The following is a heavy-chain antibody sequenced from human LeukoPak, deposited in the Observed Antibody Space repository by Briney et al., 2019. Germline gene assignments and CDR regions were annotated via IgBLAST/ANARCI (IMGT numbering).Heavy chain of an antibody. Sequence: GGSLRLSCAASGFTFRSYGMHWVRQAPGKGLEWVAVISYDGSDKYYADSVKGRFTISRDNSKNTLDLQMISLRAEDTAVYYCARDQGTWGYGYNFDYWGQGTLVTVSS. CDR1: GFTFRSYG. V-gene: IGHV3-30*03. J-gene: IGHJ4*02. CDR2: ISYDGSDK. D-gene: IGHD3-16*01. CDR3: ARDQGTWGYGYNFDY.